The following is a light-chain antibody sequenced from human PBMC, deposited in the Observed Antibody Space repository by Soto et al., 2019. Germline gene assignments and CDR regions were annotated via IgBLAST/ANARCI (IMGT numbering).Light chain of an antibody. V-gene: IGLV2-14*01. CDR2: DVS. J-gene: IGLJ1*01. Sequence: QSALTQPASVSGSPGQSITISCTGTSSDVGGYYSVSWYQQHSGKAPKLMIYDVSNRPSGVSNRFSGYKSGNTASLTMSGLQAEDEADYYCSSYTSSSTLGYVFGTGTKVTVL. CDR1: SSDVGGYYS. CDR3: SSYTSSSTLGYV.